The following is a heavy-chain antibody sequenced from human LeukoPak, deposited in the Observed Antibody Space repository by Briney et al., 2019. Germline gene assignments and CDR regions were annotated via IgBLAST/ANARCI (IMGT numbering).Heavy chain of an antibody. D-gene: IGHD3-9*01. V-gene: IGHV3-30*18. J-gene: IGHJ4*02. CDR3: AKDRKDFDWLLEADY. Sequence: GGSLRLSCAASGFTFSRYGMHWVRQAPGKGLEWVAVISYDGSNKYYADSVKGRFTISRDNSKNTLYLQMHSLRAEDTAVYYCAKDRKDFDWLLEADYWGQGTLVTVSS. CDR2: ISYDGSNK. CDR1: GFTFSRYG.